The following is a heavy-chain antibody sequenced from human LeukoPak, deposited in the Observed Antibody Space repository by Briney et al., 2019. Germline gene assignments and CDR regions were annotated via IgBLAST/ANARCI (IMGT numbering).Heavy chain of an antibody. CDR3: ARHVRPRFGNDAFDI. Sequence: SETLSLTCTVSGGSISSSSYYWGWIRQPPGKGLEWIGSIYYSGSTYYNPSLKSRVTISVDTSKNQFSLKLSSVTAADTAVYYCARHVRPRFGNDAFDIWGQGTMVTVSS. V-gene: IGHV4-39*01. J-gene: IGHJ3*02. CDR1: GGSISSSSYY. CDR2: IYYSGST. D-gene: IGHD1-14*01.